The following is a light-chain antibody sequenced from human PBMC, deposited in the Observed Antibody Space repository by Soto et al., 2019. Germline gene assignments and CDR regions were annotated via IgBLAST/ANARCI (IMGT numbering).Light chain of an antibody. Sequence: DIPMTQSPSTLSASVGDRVTITCRASQSVSRWLAWYQQKPGKAPKLLIYKASTLESGVPSRFSGSGSGTEFTLAISSLQPDDSTTYYCQQYNDNWTFGPGTKVEIK. J-gene: IGKJ1*01. V-gene: IGKV1-5*03. CDR1: QSVSRW. CDR2: KAS. CDR3: QQYNDNWT.